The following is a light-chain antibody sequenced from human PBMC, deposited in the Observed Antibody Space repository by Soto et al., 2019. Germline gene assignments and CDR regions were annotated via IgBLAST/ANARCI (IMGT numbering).Light chain of an antibody. Sequence: EIVLTQSPAILSLSPGERATLSCRASESVRSRLAWYQQKPGQPPRLLIFDASSRATDIPARFSGSGSGTDFTLTISSLEPEDFAVYYCQQRTNWACTFGPGTRVEI. V-gene: IGKV3-11*01. CDR1: ESVRSR. CDR3: QQRTNWACT. J-gene: IGKJ3*01. CDR2: DAS.